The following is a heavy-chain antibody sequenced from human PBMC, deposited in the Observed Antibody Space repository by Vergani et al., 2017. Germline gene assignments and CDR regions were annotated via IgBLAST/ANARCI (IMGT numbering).Heavy chain of an antibody. J-gene: IGHJ5*02. D-gene: IGHD2-15*01. Sequence: QVQLVQSGAEVKKPGASVKVSCKASGYTFTSYAMHWVRQAPGQRLEWMGWINAGNGNTKYSQKFQGRVTITRDTSASTAYMELSSLRSEDTAVYYCARLMDCSGGSCYGEDWFDPWGQGTLVTVSS. V-gene: IGHV1-3*01. CDR2: INAGNGNT. CDR1: GYTFTSYA. CDR3: ARLMDCSGGSCYGEDWFDP.